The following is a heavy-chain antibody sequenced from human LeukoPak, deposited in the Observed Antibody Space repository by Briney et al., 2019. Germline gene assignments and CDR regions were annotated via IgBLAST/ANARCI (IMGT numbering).Heavy chain of an antibody. CDR3: ARDPGGYYYYYMDV. CDR2: ISYDESIQ. V-gene: IGHV3-30*04. J-gene: IGHJ6*03. Sequence: GGSLRLSCAASGFTFSIYAMHWVRQAPGKGLEWVAVISYDESIQYYADSVKGRFTISRDNSKNTLYLQMNSLRAEDTAVYYCARDPGGYYYYYMDVWGKGTTVTISS. CDR1: GFTFSIYA. D-gene: IGHD3-16*01.